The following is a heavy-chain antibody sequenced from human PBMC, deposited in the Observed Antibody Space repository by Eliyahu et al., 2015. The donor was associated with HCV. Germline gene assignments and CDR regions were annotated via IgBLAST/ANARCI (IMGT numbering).Heavy chain of an antibody. J-gene: IGHJ4*02. Sequence: QVQLQQWGAGLLKPSETLSLTCAVYGGSFSGYYWSWTRQPPGKGLEWIGEINHSGSTNYNPSLKSRVTISVDTSKNQFSLKLSSVTAADTAVYYCARRPLTWSLSQVSDYWGQGTLVTVSS. V-gene: IGHV4-34*01. CDR1: GGSFSGYY. D-gene: IGHD2-15*01. CDR3: ARRPLTWSLSQVSDY. CDR2: INHSGST.